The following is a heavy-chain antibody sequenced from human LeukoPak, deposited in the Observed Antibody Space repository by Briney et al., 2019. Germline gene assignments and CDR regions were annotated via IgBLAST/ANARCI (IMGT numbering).Heavy chain of an antibody. CDR1: RFTFSDYG. V-gene: IGHV3-30*03. CDR2: VSYDGKKE. J-gene: IGHJ6*02. D-gene: IGHD3-22*01. Sequence: GGSLRLSCAASRFTFSDYGMQWVRQAPGKGLEWVAVVSYDGKKEIYAESVKGRFTISRDNSKNMLFLEMNSLRVEDTAVYYCARDSQGGGYYYFFATDVWGQGTTVTVSS. CDR3: ARDSQGGGYYYFFATDV.